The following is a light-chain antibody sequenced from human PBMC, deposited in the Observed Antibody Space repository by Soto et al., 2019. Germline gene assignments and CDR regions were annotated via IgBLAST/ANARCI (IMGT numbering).Light chain of an antibody. CDR3: QQYNNWPLLT. V-gene: IGKV3-15*01. J-gene: IGKJ4*01. CDR1: QSVSSN. CDR2: DAS. Sequence: EIVMTQSPATLSVSPGERATLSCRASQSVSSNLAWYQQKPGQAPRLIIYDASTRATGIPARFSGSGSGTEFTLTISSLQSEDFAVYYCQQYNNWPLLTFGGGTKVEIK.